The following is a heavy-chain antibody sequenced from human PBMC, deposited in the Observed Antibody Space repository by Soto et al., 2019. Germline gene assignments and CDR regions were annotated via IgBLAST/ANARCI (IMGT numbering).Heavy chain of an antibody. Sequence: SQTLSLTCAISGDSVSSNSAAWNWIRQSPSRGLEWLGRTYYRSKWYNDYAVSVKSRITINPDTSKNQFSLQLNSVTPEDTAVYYCARVHYDYGDYETYYYIDVWGKGTTVTVSS. CDR1: GDSVSSNSAA. D-gene: IGHD4-17*01. CDR3: ARVHYDYGDYETYYYIDV. J-gene: IGHJ6*03. V-gene: IGHV6-1*01. CDR2: TYYRSKWYN.